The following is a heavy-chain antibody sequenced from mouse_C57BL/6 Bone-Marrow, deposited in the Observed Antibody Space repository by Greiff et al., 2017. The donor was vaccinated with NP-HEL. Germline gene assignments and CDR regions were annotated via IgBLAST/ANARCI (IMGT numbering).Heavy chain of an antibody. V-gene: IGHV1-61*01. Sequence: QVQLQQPGAELVRPGSSVKLSCKASGYTFTSYWMDWVKQRPGQGLEWIGNIYPSDSETHYNQKFKDKATLTVDKSSSTAYMQLSSLTSEDSAVYYCARSPFYYGYPYAMDYWGQGTSVTVSS. CDR1: GYTFTSYW. CDR2: IYPSDSET. CDR3: ARSPFYYGYPYAMDY. D-gene: IGHD2-2*01. J-gene: IGHJ4*01.